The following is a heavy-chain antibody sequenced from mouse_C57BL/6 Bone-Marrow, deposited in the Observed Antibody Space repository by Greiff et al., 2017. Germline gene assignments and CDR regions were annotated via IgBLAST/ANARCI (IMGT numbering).Heavy chain of an antibody. J-gene: IGHJ4*01. CDR1: GYTFTNYW. Sequence: QVQLQQSGAELVRPGTSVTMSCKASGYTFTNYWIGWAKQRPGHGLEWIGDIYPGGGYTNYNEKFKGKATLTADKSSSTAYMQCSSLTSEDSAIYYCARSGGNYEYYYAMDYWGQGTSVTVSA. D-gene: IGHD2-1*01. CDR3: ARSGGNYEYYYAMDY. V-gene: IGHV1-63*01. CDR2: IYPGGGYT.